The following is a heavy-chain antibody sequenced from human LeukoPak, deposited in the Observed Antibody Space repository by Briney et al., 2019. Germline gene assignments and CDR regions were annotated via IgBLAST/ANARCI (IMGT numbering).Heavy chain of an antibody. V-gene: IGHV4-39*01. J-gene: IGHJ5*02. CDR1: GGSISSAAYY. D-gene: IGHD6-13*01. CDR3: ARRPIAAGNNWFDP. Sequence: SETLSLTCTVSGGSISSAAYYWGGVRQPPGKGLDWIGSIYYTGTTYYSPSLQTRATLSFDTSKNQFSLKLTSVTAADTAVYFCARRPIAAGNNWFDPWGKGTLVTVSS. CDR2: IYYTGTT.